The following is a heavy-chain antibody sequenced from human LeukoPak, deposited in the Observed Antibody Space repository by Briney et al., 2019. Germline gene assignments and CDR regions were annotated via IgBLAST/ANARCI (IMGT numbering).Heavy chain of an antibody. CDR1: GFTFSSYG. V-gene: IGHV3-30*18. CDR2: ISYDGSNE. Sequence: GGSLRLSCAASGFTFSSYGMHWVRQAPGKGLEWVAVISYDGSNEYYADSVKGRFTISRDNSKNTLYLQMNSLRAEDTAVYYCAKDWGSGWPGVWGQGTLVTVSS. J-gene: IGHJ4*02. D-gene: IGHD6-19*01. CDR3: AKDWGSGWPGV.